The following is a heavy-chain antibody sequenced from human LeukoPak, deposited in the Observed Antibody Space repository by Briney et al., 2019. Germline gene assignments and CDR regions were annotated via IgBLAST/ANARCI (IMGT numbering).Heavy chain of an antibody. J-gene: IGHJ3*01. CDR2: INQGGSEK. CDR1: GFIFTTYW. CDR3: VRGFDGYFGFDL. D-gene: IGHD5-24*01. V-gene: IGHV3-7*05. Sequence: PGGSLRLSCAASGFIFTTYWMTWVRLAPGKGLEWVANINQGGSEKFYVDSVKGRFTISRDNGKNSLYVQMNSLRAEDTAVYYCVRGFDGYFGFDLWGQGTMVTVSS.